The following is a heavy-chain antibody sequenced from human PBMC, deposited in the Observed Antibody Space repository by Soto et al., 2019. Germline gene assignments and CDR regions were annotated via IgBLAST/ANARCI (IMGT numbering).Heavy chain of an antibody. CDR3: ARTGELSLDS. V-gene: IGHV1-18*01. J-gene: IGHJ4*02. D-gene: IGHD1-7*01. CDR1: GYTFSNYG. Sequence: QVHLVQSGAEVKKPGASVRVSCKASGYTFSNYGISWVRQAPGQGLEWMGWISAYSGKTNYAQSLQVRVTMTTDTSTNTAYMDLRSLTSDDTAVYYCARTGELSLDSWGQGTLVTVSS. CDR2: ISAYSGKT.